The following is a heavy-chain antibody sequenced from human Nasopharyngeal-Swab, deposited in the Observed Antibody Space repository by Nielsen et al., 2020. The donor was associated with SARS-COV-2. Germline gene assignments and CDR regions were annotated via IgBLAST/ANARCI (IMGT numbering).Heavy chain of an antibody. CDR2: NDWDDDK. CDR1: GFSLTTTGMC. V-gene: IGHV2-70*17. CDR3: ARIIAWGSYAFDI. Sequence: SGPTLVKPTQTLTLTCSFSGFSLTTTGMCIHWIRQPPGKALEWLARNDWDDDKFYNTSLTTRLTVSKDTSQNQVVLTMTNMDPADTATYYCARIIAWGSYAFDIWGQGTMVTVSS. J-gene: IGHJ3*02. D-gene: IGHD3-16*01.